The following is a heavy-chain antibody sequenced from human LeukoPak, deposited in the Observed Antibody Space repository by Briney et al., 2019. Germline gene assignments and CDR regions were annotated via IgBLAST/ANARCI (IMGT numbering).Heavy chain of an antibody. CDR1: GGSISSGSYY. D-gene: IGHD1-1*01. V-gene: IGHV4-61*02. J-gene: IGHJ4*02. Sequence: KASETLSLTCTVSGGSISSGSYYWSWIRQPAGKGLEWIGRIYTSGSTNYNPSLKSRVTISVDTSKNQFSLKLNSVTAADTAVYYCARDTKNWGQGTLVTVSS. CDR3: ARDTKN. CDR2: IYTSGST.